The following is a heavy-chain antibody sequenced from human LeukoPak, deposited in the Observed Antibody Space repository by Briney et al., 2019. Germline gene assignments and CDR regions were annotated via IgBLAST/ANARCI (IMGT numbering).Heavy chain of an antibody. CDR2: IYYSGST. Sequence: SETLSLTCAVSGDSIRSSSFYWGWIRQPPGKGLEWIGNIYYSGSTYYNPSLKSRVTISVDTSKNQFSLKLSSVTAADTAVYYCAREKTVTGAYYFDYWGQGTLVTVSS. D-gene: IGHD4-17*01. J-gene: IGHJ4*02. V-gene: IGHV4-39*02. CDR3: AREKTVTGAYYFDY. CDR1: GDSIRSSSFY.